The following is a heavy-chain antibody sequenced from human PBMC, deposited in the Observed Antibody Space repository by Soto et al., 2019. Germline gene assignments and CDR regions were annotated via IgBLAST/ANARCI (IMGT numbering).Heavy chain of an antibody. CDR3: AREPRYCRGGSCSITGDAXDI. CDR1: GFSVSDTY. V-gene: IGHV3-66*01. J-gene: IGHJ3*02. D-gene: IGHD2-15*01. Sequence: PGGSLRLSCTASGFSVSDTYVNWVRQAPGKGLEWVSVISNRGDTHYADSVRGRFSLSRDISDNTLHLQMNNLRVEDTAVYYCAREPRYCRGGSCSITGDAXDIWGQGTMVTVSS. CDR2: ISNRGDT.